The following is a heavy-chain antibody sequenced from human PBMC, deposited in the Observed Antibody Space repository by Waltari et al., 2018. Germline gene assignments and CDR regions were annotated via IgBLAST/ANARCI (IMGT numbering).Heavy chain of an antibody. J-gene: IGHJ6*02. D-gene: IGHD3-10*01. Sequence: GLEWVAVISYDGSNKYYADSVKGRFTISRDNSKNTLYLQMNSLRAEDTAVYYCAKTRLTLTRGVLWFGESQYYYYGMDVWGQGTTVTVSS. V-gene: IGHV3-30*18. CDR2: ISYDGSNK. CDR3: AKTRLTLTRGVLWFGESQYYYYGMDV.